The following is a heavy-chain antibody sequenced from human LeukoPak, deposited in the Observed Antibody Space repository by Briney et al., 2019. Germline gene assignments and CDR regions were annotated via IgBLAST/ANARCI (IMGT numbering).Heavy chain of an antibody. CDR1: GYSISSGYY. CDR3: ASPGKYDNSPIDY. CDR2: IYHSGST. V-gene: IGHV4-38-2*01. J-gene: IGHJ4*02. D-gene: IGHD1-1*01. Sequence: SETLSLTCAVSGYSISSGYYWGWIRQPPGKGLGWIGSIYHSGSTYYNPSLKSRVTISVDTSKNQFSLKLNSVTAADAAVYYCASPGKYDNSPIDYWGQGTLVTVSS.